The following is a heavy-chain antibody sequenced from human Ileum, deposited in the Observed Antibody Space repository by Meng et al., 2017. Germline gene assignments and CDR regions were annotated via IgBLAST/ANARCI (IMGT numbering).Heavy chain of an antibody. CDR1: GFSLSTSGVG. V-gene: IGHV2-5*02. Sequence: HITLKEFGPTLVKPTKPLTLTCTFSGFSLSTSGVGVGWIRQPPGKALEWLALIYWDDDKRYSPSLKSRLTITKDTSKNQVVLTMTNMDPVDTATYYCAHRPACGGDCWIDYWGQGTLVTVSS. CDR2: IYWDDDK. CDR3: AHRPACGGDCWIDY. J-gene: IGHJ4*02. D-gene: IGHD2-21*02.